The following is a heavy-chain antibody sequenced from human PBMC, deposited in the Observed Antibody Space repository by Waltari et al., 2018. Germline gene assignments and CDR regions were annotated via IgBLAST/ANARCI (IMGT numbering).Heavy chain of an antibody. D-gene: IGHD5-12*01. CDR1: GYSFTSYW. J-gene: IGHJ4*02. Sequence: EVQLVQSGAEVKKPGESLKISCKGSGYSFTSYWIGWVRQMPGKGLEWMGVINPGDADTRYSPAYEGQFTSSADKSSSTAYLQWSSLKASDTAMYYCARHDDPTRDGYNLVLYYWGQGTLVTVSS. CDR3: ARHDDPTRDGYNLVLYY. CDR2: INPGDADT. V-gene: IGHV5-51*01.